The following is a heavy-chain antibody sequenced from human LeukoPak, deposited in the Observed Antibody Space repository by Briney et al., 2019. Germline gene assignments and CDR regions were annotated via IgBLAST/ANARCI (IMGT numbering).Heavy chain of an antibody. Sequence: SETLSLTCTVSGGSIRSSSYYWGWIRQPPGKGPEWIGSIYYSGSTYYNPSLKSRVTVSVDTSKNQFSLKLNSVTAADTAVYYCARTAGVLRYFDWLTYWGQGTLVTVSS. V-gene: IGHV4-39*01. CDR3: ARTAGVLRYFDWLTY. CDR2: IYYSGST. D-gene: IGHD3-9*01. CDR1: GGSIRSSSYY. J-gene: IGHJ4*02.